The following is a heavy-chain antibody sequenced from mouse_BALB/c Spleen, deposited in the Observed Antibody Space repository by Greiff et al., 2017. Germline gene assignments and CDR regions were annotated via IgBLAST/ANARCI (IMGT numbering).Heavy chain of an antibody. CDR2: ISSGGSYT. V-gene: IGHV5-9-3*01. Sequence: EVKLVESGGGLVKPGGSLKLSCAASGFTFSSYAMSWVRQTPEKRLEWVATISSGGSYTYYPDSVKGRFTISRDNAKNTLYLQMSSLRSEDTAMYYCARQGRYAMDYWGQGTSVTVSS. J-gene: IGHJ4*01. CDR3: ARQGRYAMDY. CDR1: GFTFSSYA.